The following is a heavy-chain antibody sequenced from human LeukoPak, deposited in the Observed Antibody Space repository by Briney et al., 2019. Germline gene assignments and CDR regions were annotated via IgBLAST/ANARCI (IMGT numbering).Heavy chain of an antibody. Sequence: TGGSLRLSCAASGFTFSSYWMHWVRQAPGKGLVWVPRIKTDGSSTDYADSVKGRFTISRDNAKNTMYLQMNSLRAEDTAVYYCARGVSGTGPDIWGLGTMVTVSS. CDR2: IKTDGSST. J-gene: IGHJ3*02. D-gene: IGHD5/OR15-5a*01. V-gene: IGHV3-74*01. CDR1: GFTFSSYW. CDR3: ARGVSGTGPDI.